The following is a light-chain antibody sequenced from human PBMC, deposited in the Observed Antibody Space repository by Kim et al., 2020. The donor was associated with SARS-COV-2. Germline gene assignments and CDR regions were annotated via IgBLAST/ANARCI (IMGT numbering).Light chain of an antibody. V-gene: IGLV4-60*03. CDR3: ETWDNYVV. CDR1: SGHSTYM. J-gene: IGLJ2*01. Sequence: GSSVKLTCTLSSGHSTYMIAWHQQQPGKAPRYLMNLEERGTYIKGSGVPDRFSGSSSGADRYLTISNLQSEDEADYYCETWDNYVVFGGGTQLNVL. CDR2: LEERGTY.